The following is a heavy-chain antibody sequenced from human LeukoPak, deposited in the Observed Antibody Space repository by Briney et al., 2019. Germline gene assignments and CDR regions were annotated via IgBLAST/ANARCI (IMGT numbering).Heavy chain of an antibody. CDR3: ARLDSSGWFGGSYFDY. D-gene: IGHD6-19*01. CDR2: IYPGDSDT. CDR1: GYSFTTYW. V-gene: IGHV5-51*01. J-gene: IGHJ4*02. Sequence: GESLKISCKGSGYSFTTYWIGWVRQMPGKGLEWMGIIYPGDSDTRYSPSFQGQVTISADKSISTAYLQWSSLKASDTAMYYCARLDSSGWFGGSYFDYWGQGTLVTVSS.